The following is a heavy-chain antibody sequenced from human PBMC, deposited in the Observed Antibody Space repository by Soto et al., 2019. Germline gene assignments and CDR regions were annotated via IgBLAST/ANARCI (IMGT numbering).Heavy chain of an antibody. Sequence: GSLRLSCAASVFTFNAAWMSWVRQAPGKGLEWVGRIKSKTDGGTTDFAAPVKGRFTISRDDSKNTVYLQMNSLKIEDTAVYYCTTGLAAAGTNYWDQGTLVTVSS. V-gene: IGHV3-15*01. CDR2: IKSKTDGGTT. J-gene: IGHJ4*02. CDR1: VFTFNAAW. D-gene: IGHD6-13*01. CDR3: TTGLAAAGTNY.